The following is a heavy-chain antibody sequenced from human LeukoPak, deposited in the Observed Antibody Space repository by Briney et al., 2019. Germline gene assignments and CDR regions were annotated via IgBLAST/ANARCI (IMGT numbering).Heavy chain of an antibody. V-gene: IGHV4-34*01. CDR3: ARALLEFRVVVAADSGRWFDP. J-gene: IGHJ5*02. CDR2: INHSGST. Sequence: SETLSLTCAVYGGSFSVYYWSWIRQPPGKGLEWMGDINHSGSTNYNPSLTSRVTISVDTSKNQFSLKLSSVTAADTAVYYCARALLEFRVVVAADSGRWFDPWGQGTLVTVSS. CDR1: GGSFSVYY. D-gene: IGHD2-15*01.